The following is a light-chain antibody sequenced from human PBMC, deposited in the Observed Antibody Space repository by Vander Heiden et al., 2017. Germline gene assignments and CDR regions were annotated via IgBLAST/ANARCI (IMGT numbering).Light chain of an antibody. V-gene: IGLV3-9*01. CDR3: QVWDSSTPYVV. Sequence: SYELTQPLSLSVALGQTARITCGGDNIGSKNVHWYQQKPGQAPVLVIYRDSNRPSGIPGRFSGSNSGNTATLTISRAQAGDEADYYCQVWDSSTPYVVFGGGTKLTVL. CDR2: RDS. J-gene: IGLJ2*01. CDR1: NIGSKN.